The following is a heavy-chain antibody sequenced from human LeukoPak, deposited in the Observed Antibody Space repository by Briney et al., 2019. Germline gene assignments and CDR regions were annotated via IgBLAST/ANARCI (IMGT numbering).Heavy chain of an antibody. Sequence: SVKVSCKASGYTFTGYYIHWVRQAPGQGLEWMGGIIPMSGTANYAQKFQGRVTITADESTNTAYMELSSLRSEDTAVYYCARSPSGYSGYDPVYYWGQGTLVTVSS. V-gene: IGHV1-69*13. D-gene: IGHD5-12*01. CDR2: IIPMSGTA. CDR3: ARSPSGYSGYDPVYY. CDR1: GYTFTGYY. J-gene: IGHJ4*02.